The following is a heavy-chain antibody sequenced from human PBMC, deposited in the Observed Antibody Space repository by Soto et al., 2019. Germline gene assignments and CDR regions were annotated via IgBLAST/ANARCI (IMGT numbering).Heavy chain of an antibody. D-gene: IGHD2-2*02. J-gene: IGHJ3*01. V-gene: IGHV1-46*01. CDR1: GYTFTSYY. CDR3: ARVKVPAAILGAFDL. Sequence: ASVKVSCKASGYTFTSYYMHWVRQAPGQGLEWMGIINPFKGDTNSAARFQDRVTMTTDTSTRTAYMELRSLRSDDTAVYYCARVKVPAAILGAFDLWGQGTLVTVS. CDR2: INPFKGDT.